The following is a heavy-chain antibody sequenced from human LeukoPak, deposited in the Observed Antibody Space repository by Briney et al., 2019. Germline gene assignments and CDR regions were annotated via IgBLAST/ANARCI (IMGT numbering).Heavy chain of an antibody. CDR2: VDPEDGET. CDR3: AFGGFDP. Sequence: ASVKVSCKVSEHNFTDYFMHWGQQAPGKGLEWMGVVDPEDGETIYAEKFQGRVTMSADRSTDTAYMELSSLRSEDTAVYYCAFGGFDPWGQGTLVTVSS. D-gene: IGHD3-10*01. CDR1: EHNFTDYF. J-gene: IGHJ5*02. V-gene: IGHV1-69-2*01.